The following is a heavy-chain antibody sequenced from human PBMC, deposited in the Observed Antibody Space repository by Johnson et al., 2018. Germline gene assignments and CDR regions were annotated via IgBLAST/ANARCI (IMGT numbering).Heavy chain of an antibody. CDR3: AKDRGSAGLDAFDI. J-gene: IGHJ3*02. Sequence: EVQLVESGGGLVQPGRSLRLSCAASGFTFDDYAMHWVRQAPGKGLEWVSGIRWNSGSIGYADSVQGRFTISRDNAKNSLYLQMNSLRAEDTALYYCAKDRGSAGLDAFDIWGQGTMVTVSS. V-gene: IGHV3-9*01. CDR1: GFTFDDYA. D-gene: IGHD6-19*01. CDR2: IRWNSGSI.